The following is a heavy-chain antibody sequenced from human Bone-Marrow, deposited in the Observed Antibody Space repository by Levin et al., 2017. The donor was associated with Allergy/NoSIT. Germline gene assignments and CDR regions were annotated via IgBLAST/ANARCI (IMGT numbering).Heavy chain of an antibody. J-gene: IGHJ3*01. CDR2: IYYTETT. D-gene: IGHD3-22*01. CDR3: ARSRHSYPYEPFAS. Sequence: SETLSLTCTVSGDSITDYYWNWLRQSPEKGLEWIGYIYYTETTNYNPSLRSRVTIFKDTSKNRFSLRLTSVTVADTAVYYCARSRHSYPYEPFASWGPGTTVIVSS. CDR1: GDSITDYY. V-gene: IGHV4-59*01.